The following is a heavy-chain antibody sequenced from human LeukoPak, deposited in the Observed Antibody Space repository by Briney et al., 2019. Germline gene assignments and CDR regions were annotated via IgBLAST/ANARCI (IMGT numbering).Heavy chain of an antibody. D-gene: IGHD4-17*01. V-gene: IGHV3-74*01. CDR2: INSDGSRT. CDR1: GFTFSSYW. Sequence: PGGSLRLSCAASGFTFSSYWMHWVRHAPGKGLVWVSRINSDGSRTHYADSVKGRFTISRDNAKNTLYLQMNSLRAKDTAVYYCARNLVGGDYSFDYWGQGTLVTVSS. CDR3: ARNLVGGDYSFDY. J-gene: IGHJ4*02.